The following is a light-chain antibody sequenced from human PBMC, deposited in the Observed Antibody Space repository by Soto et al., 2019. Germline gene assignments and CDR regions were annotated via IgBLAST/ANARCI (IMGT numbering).Light chain of an antibody. CDR2: GAS. CDR3: QQYGSSPLT. Sequence: EIVLTQSPGTLSLSPGERATLSCRASQSVSSSYLAWYQQKPGQAPRLLIYGASSRAISIPDRFSGSGSGTDFTLTIRRLEPEDFAVYFCQQYGSSPLTFGGGTKVEIK. CDR1: QSVSSSY. V-gene: IGKV3-20*01. J-gene: IGKJ4*01.